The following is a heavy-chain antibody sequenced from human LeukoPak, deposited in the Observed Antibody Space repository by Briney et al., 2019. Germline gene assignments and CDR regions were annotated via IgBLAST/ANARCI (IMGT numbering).Heavy chain of an antibody. J-gene: IGHJ4*02. Sequence: GGSLRLSCAASAWTYSKQAMSWLRQAPGKGLEWVSSIGSGGTTHYADSVKGRFTISRDNSKNTLFLQMHSLRAEDTAVNYCAKYVYDSRTYSFDYWGQGTLVTVSS. CDR1: AWTYSKQA. CDR3: AKYVYDSRTYSFDY. V-gene: IGHV3-23*01. CDR2: IGSGGTT. D-gene: IGHD3-22*01.